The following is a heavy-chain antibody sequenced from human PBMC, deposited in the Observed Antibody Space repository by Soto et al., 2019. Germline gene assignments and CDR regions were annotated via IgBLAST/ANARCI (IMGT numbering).Heavy chain of an antibody. CDR2: INPKNGGT. V-gene: IGHV1-2*02. J-gene: IGHJ4*02. Sequence: QVQPVQSGAEVKKAGASVKVSCKASGYTFSDYYIHWVRQAPGQGLEWMGWINPKNGGTKFAQKFQGRVTVTRDTSLTIAYMELSRLRHDDTAVYYCARGGNSGYYYEWGQGTLVTVSS. CDR1: GYTFSDYY. D-gene: IGHD5-12*01. CDR3: ARGGNSGYYYE.